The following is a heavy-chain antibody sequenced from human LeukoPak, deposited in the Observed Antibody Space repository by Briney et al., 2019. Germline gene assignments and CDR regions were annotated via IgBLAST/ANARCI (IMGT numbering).Heavy chain of an antibody. CDR2: MNPNSGST. CDR1: GYTFTNFD. D-gene: IGHD3-3*01. CDR3: ARAILGMIIRAFDP. Sequence: ASVKVSCKASGYTFTNFDINWVRQASGQGLEWVGWMNPNSGSTGYAQKFQGRVTMTRNASIGTAYMELSSLRSDDTAVYYCARAILGMIIRAFDPWGQGTLVTVSS. V-gene: IGHV1-8*01. J-gene: IGHJ5*02.